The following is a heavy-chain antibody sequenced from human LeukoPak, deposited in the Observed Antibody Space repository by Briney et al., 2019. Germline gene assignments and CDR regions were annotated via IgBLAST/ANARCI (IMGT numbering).Heavy chain of an antibody. CDR3: ARPLSAGHYYMDV. V-gene: IGHV1-69*05. CDR1: GGTFSSYA. Sequence: ASVKVSCKASGGTFSSYAISWVRQAPGQGLEWMGGIIPIFGTANYAQKFQGRVTITTDESTSTPYMELSSLRSEDTAVYYCARPLSAGHYYMDVWGKGTTVTVSS. CDR2: IIPIFGTA. D-gene: IGHD3-16*02. J-gene: IGHJ6*03.